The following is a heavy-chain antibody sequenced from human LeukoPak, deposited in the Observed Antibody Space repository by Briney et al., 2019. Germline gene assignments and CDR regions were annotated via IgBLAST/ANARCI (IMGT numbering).Heavy chain of an antibody. J-gene: IGHJ4*02. V-gene: IGHV3-74*01. Sequence: GGSLRLSCAASGFTFSSYWMHWIRHAPGKGLVWVSRIKRDGSSPAYADSVKGRFTISRDNAKNTLYLQMNSLRAEDTAVYYCARLEVVTPPYYFDYWGQGTLVTVSS. D-gene: IGHD4-23*01. CDR1: GFTFSSYW. CDR3: ARLEVVTPPYYFDY. CDR2: IKRDGSSP.